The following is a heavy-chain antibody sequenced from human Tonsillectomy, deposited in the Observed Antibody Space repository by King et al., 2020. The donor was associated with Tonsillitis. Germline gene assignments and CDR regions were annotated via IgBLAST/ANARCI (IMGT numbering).Heavy chain of an antibody. CDR1: GFTFSDYY. CDR3: AGGSRSGVNYYDSSGYRYFQH. V-gene: IGHV3-11*01. D-gene: IGHD3-22*01. CDR2: ISSSGSTI. J-gene: IGHJ1*01. Sequence: VQLVESGGGLVKPGGSLRLSCAASGFTFSDYYMSWIRQAPGKGLEWVSYISSSGSTIYYADSVKGRFTISRDNAKNSLYLQMNSLRAEDTAVYYGAGGSRSGVNYYDSSGYRYFQHWGQGTLVTVSS.